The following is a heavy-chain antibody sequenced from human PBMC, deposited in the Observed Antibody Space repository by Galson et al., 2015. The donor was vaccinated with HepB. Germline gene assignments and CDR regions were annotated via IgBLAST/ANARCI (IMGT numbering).Heavy chain of an antibody. V-gene: IGHV4-59*12. CDR3: ARDLLIMYSSSSLNWYFDL. Sequence: ETLSLTCTVSGGSISSYYWSWIRQPPGKGLEWIGYIYYSGSTNYNPSLKSRVTMSVDTSKNQFSLKLSSVTAADTAVYYCARDLLIMYSSSSLNWYFDLWGRGTLVTVSS. D-gene: IGHD6-6*01. CDR1: GGSISSYY. J-gene: IGHJ2*01. CDR2: IYYSGST.